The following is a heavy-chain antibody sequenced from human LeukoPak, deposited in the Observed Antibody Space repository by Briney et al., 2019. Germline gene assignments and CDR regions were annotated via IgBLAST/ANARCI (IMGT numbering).Heavy chain of an antibody. Sequence: PSETLSLTCAVYGGSFSNYYWSWIRQPPGKGLEWIGEINHSGSTNYNPSLKSRVTISVDTSKNQFSLRLRSVTAADTAVYYCARGGGYCSGGSCYDDYWGQGTLVTVFS. CDR3: ARGGGYCSGGSCYDDY. V-gene: IGHV4-34*01. CDR1: GGSFSNYY. J-gene: IGHJ4*02. CDR2: INHSGST. D-gene: IGHD2-15*01.